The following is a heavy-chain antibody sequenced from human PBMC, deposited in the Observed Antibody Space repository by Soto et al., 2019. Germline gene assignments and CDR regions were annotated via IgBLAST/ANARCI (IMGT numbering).Heavy chain of an antibody. Sequence: GGSLRLSCTYSGFTFGDYASSWSRQAPGKGLEWVGVIRSKAYGETTDYAASVKGRFTILRDDSKSIAYLQLNSLQSDDTGVYSCTRYTYSSRYSYFCMDVWGHGTMVTVSS. CDR3: TRYTYSSRYSYFCMDV. CDR2: IRSKAYGETT. J-gene: IGHJ6*02. V-gene: IGHV3-49*03. D-gene: IGHD6-13*01. CDR1: GFTFGDYA.